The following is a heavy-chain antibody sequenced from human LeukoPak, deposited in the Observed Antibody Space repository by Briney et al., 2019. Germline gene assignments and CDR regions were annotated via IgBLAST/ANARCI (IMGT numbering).Heavy chain of an antibody. CDR3: ARQYSGSFYDY. J-gene: IGHJ4*02. CDR2: IYSGGST. V-gene: IGHV3-53*01. Sequence: SGGSLRLSCAASGLTVSSNYMSWVRQAPGKGLEWVSVIYSGGSTYYADSVKGRFTISRDNSKNTLYFQMNSLRAEDTAVYYCARQYSGSFYDYWGRGTLVTVSS. D-gene: IGHD1-26*01. CDR1: GLTVSSNY.